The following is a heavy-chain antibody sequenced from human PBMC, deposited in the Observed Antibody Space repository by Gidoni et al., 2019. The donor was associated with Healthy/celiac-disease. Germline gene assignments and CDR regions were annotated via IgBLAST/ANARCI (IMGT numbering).Heavy chain of an antibody. V-gene: IGHV1-69*01. Sequence: QVQLLQSGAEVQTPGSSVKVSCKASGVAFSSSPTSWLAQAPGQGLEWMGGIIPIFGTANYAQKFQGRVTITADESTSTAYMELSSLRSEDTAVYYCARVGGDCSGGSCYPGVYNWFDPWGQGTLVTVSS. CDR2: IIPIFGTA. J-gene: IGHJ5*02. D-gene: IGHD2-15*01. CDR3: ARVGGDCSGGSCYPGVYNWFDP. CDR1: GVAFSSSP.